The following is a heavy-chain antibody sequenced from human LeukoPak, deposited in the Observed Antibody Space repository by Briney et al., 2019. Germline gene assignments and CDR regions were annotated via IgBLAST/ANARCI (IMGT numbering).Heavy chain of an antibody. J-gene: IGHJ3*02. CDR1: GGSFSGYY. CDR3: ARGLVPAATLVDFWSGWDAFDI. V-gene: IGHV4-34*01. Sequence: SETLSLTCAVYGGSFSGYYWSWIRQPPGKGLEWIGEINHSGSTNYNPSLKSRVTISVDTSKNQFSLKLSSVTAADTAVYYCARGLVPAATLVDFWSGWDAFDIWGQGTMVTVSS. CDR2: INHSGST. D-gene: IGHD3-3*01.